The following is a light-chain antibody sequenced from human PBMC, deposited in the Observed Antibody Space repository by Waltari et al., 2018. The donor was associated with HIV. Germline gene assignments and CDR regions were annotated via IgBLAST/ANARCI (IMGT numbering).Light chain of an antibody. V-gene: IGLV2-11*01. CDR2: DVS. CDR1: SRDVGCYDY. J-gene: IGLJ3*02. CDR3: CSYAGAYTFWV. Sequence: QSALTQPRSVSGSPGQSVTISCTGTSRDVGCYDYVPWYQQSPGKAPRLMFSDVSKRPSGGLDRFSGSKSGNTASRTRSGLQAGDEAEYYCCSYAGAYTFWVFGGGTQLTVL.